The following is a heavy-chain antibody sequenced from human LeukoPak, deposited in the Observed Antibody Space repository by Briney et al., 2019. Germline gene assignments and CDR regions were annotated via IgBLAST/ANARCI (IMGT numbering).Heavy chain of an antibody. CDR3: ARDGLVSGSLDY. V-gene: IGHV3-30*03. Sequence: GGSLRLSCAASGFTFNNYAMHWVRQAPGRGLEWVAVISYDGSQKFYADSVQGRFTISRDSSKSTLYLQMNSLRAEDTALYYCARDGLVSGSLDYWGQGTLVTVSS. CDR1: GFTFNNYA. D-gene: IGHD1-26*01. J-gene: IGHJ4*02. CDR2: ISYDGSQK.